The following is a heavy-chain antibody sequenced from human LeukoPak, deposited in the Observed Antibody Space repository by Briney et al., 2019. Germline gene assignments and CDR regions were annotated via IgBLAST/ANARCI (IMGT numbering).Heavy chain of an antibody. CDR3: ARDHPGGLWFGELSTPPDY. D-gene: IGHD3-10*01. V-gene: IGHV1-2*02. CDR1: GYTFTDYY. J-gene: IGHJ4*02. CDR2: INPNSGGT. Sequence: ASVKVSCKASGYTFTDYYMHWVRQAPGQGLEWMGWINPNSGGTVYTQKFQDRVTMTRDTSISTAYMELSRLRSDDTAVYYCARDHPGGLWFGELSTPPDYWGQGTLVTVSS.